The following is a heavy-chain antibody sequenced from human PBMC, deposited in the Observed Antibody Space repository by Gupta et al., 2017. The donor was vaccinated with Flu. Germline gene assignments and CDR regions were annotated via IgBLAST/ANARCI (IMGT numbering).Heavy chain of an antibody. Sequence: EVQLVESGGDLVKPGGSLRLSCIVSGFTFNNAWMSWVRQIPGKGLEWVGRIKSKSDGATTDYGAPVKGRFTISRDDSKDTLFLQMNSLRTEDTAVYFCARYRSAYYFDYWGQGTLVSVSS. CDR2: IKSKSDGATT. J-gene: IGHJ4*02. D-gene: IGHD1-26*01. CDR1: GFTFNNAW. V-gene: IGHV3-15*01. CDR3: ARYRSAYYFDY.